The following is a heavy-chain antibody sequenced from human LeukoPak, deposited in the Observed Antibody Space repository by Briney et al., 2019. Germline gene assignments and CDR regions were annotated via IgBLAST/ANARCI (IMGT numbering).Heavy chain of an antibody. CDR1: GFTFSFYW. CDR2: INNDGRST. V-gene: IGHV3-74*01. J-gene: IGHJ4*02. Sequence: PGGSLRLSCASSGFTFSFYWMHWVRQAPGKGLVWVSRINNDGRSTSYAGSVKGRFTTSRDNAKNTLYLQMNSLRAEDTAVYYCARDNEYCTGGTCRLDYWGQGALVTVSS. D-gene: IGHD2-15*01. CDR3: ARDNEYCTGGTCRLDY.